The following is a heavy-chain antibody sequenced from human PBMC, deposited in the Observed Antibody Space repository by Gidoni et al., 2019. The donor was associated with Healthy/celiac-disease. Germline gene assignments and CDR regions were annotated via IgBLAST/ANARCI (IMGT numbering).Heavy chain of an antibody. J-gene: IGHJ4*02. D-gene: IGHD5-18*01. Sequence: QVQLQQSGPGLVKPSQTLSLTCAISGDSVSLNSAAWNWSRQSPTRGLEWLGRTYYRSKWDNDYAVSVKSRITINPDTSKNHFSLQLNSVTPEDTAVYYCAREYTSHKWIQLSGLWAFDYWGQGTLVTVSS. CDR2: TYYRSKWDN. CDR1: GDSVSLNSAA. CDR3: AREYTSHKWIQLSGLWAFDY. V-gene: IGHV6-1*01.